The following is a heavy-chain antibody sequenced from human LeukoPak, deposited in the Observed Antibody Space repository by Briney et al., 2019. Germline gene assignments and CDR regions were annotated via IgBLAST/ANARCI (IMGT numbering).Heavy chain of an antibody. CDR3: TTDGYYGSGSYWEDY. CDR2: IKSKTDGGTT. CDR1: GFTFSNAW. Sequence: PGGSLRLSCAASGFTFSNAWMSWVRQAPGKGLEWVGRIKSKTDGGTTDYAAPVKGRFTISRDDSKKTLYLQMNSLKTEDTAVYYCTTDGYYGSGSYWEDYWGQGTLVTVSS. D-gene: IGHD3-10*01. J-gene: IGHJ4*02. V-gene: IGHV3-15*01.